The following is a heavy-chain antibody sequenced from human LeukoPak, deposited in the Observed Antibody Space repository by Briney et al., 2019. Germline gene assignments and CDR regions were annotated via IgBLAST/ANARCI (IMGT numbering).Heavy chain of an antibody. V-gene: IGHV3-20*04. CDR3: ARDYCSSTSFGCYYGMDV. J-gene: IGHJ6*02. D-gene: IGHD2-2*01. CDR1: GFTFDDYG. CDR2: INWNGGST. Sequence: PGGSLRLSCAASGFTFDDYGMSWVRQAPGKGLEWVSGINWNGGSTGYADSVKGRFTFSRDNAKNSLYLQMNSLRAEDTALYYCARDYCSSTSFGCYYGMDVWGQGTTVTVSS.